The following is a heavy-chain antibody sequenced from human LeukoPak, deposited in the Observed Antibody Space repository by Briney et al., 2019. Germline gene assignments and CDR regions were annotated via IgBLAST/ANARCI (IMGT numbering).Heavy chain of an antibody. CDR3: ARSYNWNDEYFDY. CDR1: GYTFTSYW. V-gene: IGHV1-46*01. D-gene: IGHD1-1*01. Sequence: ASVKVSCKASGYTFTSYWIQWVRQAPGQGLEWMGLINPDGGSTAYAHRFQGRVTMTRDTSTSTVYMELSSLRSEDTAVYYCARSYNWNDEYFDYWGQGTLVTVSS. J-gene: IGHJ4*02. CDR2: INPDGGST.